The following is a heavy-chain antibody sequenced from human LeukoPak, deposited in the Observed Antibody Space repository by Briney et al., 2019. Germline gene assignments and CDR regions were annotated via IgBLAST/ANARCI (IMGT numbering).Heavy chain of an antibody. J-gene: IGHJ4*02. CDR2: IHYSGST. V-gene: IGHV4-59*08. CDR3: ARASVLTGYYPNSDY. D-gene: IGHD3-9*01. Sequence: SETLSLTCTVSGGSVSSYYWSWIRQPPGKGLEWIGYIHYSGSTNYNPSLKSRVTISIDTSENQFSLKLSSVTAADTAVYYCARASVLTGYYPNSDYWGQGTLVTVSS. CDR1: GGSVSSYY.